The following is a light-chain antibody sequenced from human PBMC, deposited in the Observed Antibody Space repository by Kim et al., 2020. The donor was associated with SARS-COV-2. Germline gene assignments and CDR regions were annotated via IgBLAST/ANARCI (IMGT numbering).Light chain of an antibody. CDR3: QKYNSSPRT. CDR2: AAP. V-gene: IGKV1-8*01. Sequence: AIRLTQSPASLSASPGDRVTITCRASQGISSCLAWYKQKPGKAPQLLIYAAPTWQTGAPSRFSGSGSGTDVTLSISCLQSEDFATYYCQKYNSSPRTFVAGTTVDIK. CDR1: QGISSC. J-gene: IGKJ4*02.